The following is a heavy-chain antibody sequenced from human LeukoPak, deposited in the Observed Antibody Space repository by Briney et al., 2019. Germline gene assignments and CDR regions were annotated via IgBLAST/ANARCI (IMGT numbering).Heavy chain of an antibody. CDR2: IIPILGIA. J-gene: IGHJ4*02. V-gene: IGHV1-69*04. Sequence: GASVKVSCKASGYTFTSYDINWVRQAPGQGLEWMGRIIPILGIANYAQKFQGRVTITADKSTSTAYMELSSLRSEDTAVYYCARETMTTVVIDYWGQGTLVTVSS. CDR3: ARETMTTVVIDY. D-gene: IGHD4-23*01. CDR1: GYTFTSYD.